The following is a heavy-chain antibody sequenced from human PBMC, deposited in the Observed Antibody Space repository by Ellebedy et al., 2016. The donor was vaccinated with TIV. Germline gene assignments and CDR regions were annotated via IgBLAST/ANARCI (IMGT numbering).Heavy chain of an antibody. CDR2: IYHSGST. CDR3: ARDLRPRIRGLDY. CDR1: GGSISSSSYY. V-gene: IGHV4-39*07. Sequence: MPSETLSLTCTVSGGSISSSSYYWGWIRQPPGKGLEWIGSIYHSGSTNYNPSLKSRVTISVDKSKNQFSLKLSSVTAADTAVYYCARDLRPRIRGLDYWGQGTLVTVSS. J-gene: IGHJ4*02. D-gene: IGHD3-3*02.